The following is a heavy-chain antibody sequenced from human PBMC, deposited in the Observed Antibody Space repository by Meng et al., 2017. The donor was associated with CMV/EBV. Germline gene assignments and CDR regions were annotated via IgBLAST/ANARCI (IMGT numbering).Heavy chain of an antibody. D-gene: IGHD4-11*01. Sequence: GGSLRLSCAASGFTFSDYYISWIRQAPGKGLEWVSYISSSGSTIYYADSVKGRFTISRDNAKNSLYLQMNSLRAEDTAVYYCARGSRTVTYYYYGMDVWGQGTTVTVSS. CDR1: GFTFSDYY. CDR3: ARGSRTVTYYYYGMDV. J-gene: IGHJ6*02. V-gene: IGHV3-11*01. CDR2: ISSSGSTI.